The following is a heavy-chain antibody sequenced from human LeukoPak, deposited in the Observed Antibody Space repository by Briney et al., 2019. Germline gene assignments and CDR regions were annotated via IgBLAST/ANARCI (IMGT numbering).Heavy chain of an antibody. CDR2: IYYSGST. J-gene: IGHJ3*02. CDR1: GGSISSSSYY. Sequence: SETLSLTCTVSGGSISSSSYYRGWIRQPPGKGLEWIGSIYYSGSTYYNPSLKSRVTISVDTSKNQFSLQLSSVTAADTAVYYCARPDSSAWGYAFDIWGQGTMVTVSS. D-gene: IGHD6-19*01. V-gene: IGHV4-39*01. CDR3: ARPDSSAWGYAFDI.